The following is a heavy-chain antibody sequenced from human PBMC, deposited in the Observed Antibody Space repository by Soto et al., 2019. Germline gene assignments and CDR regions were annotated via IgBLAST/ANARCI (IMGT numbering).Heavy chain of an antibody. Sequence: LRLSCVASGFTFSNYWMSWVRQAPGKGLEWVANIKKDGSDKNYVDSVEGRFSIFRDNAKNSLHLQMYGLRAEDTAVYYCARDLGTALVGFDYGMDVWGQGTTVTVSS. CDR1: GFTFSNYW. J-gene: IGHJ6*02. CDR2: IKKDGSDK. V-gene: IGHV3-7*01. CDR3: ARDLGTALVGFDYGMDV. D-gene: IGHD5-18*01.